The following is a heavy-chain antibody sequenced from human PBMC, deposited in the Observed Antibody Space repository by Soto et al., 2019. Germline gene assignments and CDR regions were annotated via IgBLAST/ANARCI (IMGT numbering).Heavy chain of an antibody. V-gene: IGHV4-59*08. Sequence: SETLSLTCTVSGGSISSYYWSWIRQPPGKGLEWIGYIYYSGSTNYNPSLKSRVTISVDTSKNQFSLKLSSVTAADTAVYYCARWVKGYSSSRFDYWGQGTLVTVSS. CDR3: ARWVKGYSSSRFDY. J-gene: IGHJ4*02. CDR2: IYYSGST. D-gene: IGHD6-13*01. CDR1: GGSISSYY.